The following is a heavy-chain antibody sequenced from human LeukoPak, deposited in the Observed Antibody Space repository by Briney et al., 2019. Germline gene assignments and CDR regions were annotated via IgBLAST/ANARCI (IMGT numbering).Heavy chain of an antibody. D-gene: IGHD3-10*01. J-gene: IGHJ5*02. CDR3: ARDRITMVRGGGNWFDP. Sequence: GASVKVSCKASGYTFTGYYMHWVRQAPGQGLEWMGWINPNSGGTNYAQKFQGRVTMTRDTSISTAYMELSRLRSDDTAVYYCARDRITMVRGGGNWFDPWVQGTLVTVSS. V-gene: IGHV1-2*02. CDR2: INPNSGGT. CDR1: GYTFTGYY.